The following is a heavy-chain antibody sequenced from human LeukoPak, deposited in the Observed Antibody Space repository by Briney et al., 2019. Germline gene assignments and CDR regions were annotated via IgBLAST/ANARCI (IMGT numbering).Heavy chain of an antibody. Sequence: SVKVSCKASGFTFTSSAVQWVRQARGQRPEWIGWIVVGSGNTNYAQKFQERVTITRDMSTSTAYMELSSLRSEDTAVYYCAAAGIAARPYYYYGMDVWGQGTTVTVSS. CDR1: GFTFTSSA. CDR2: IVVGSGNT. J-gene: IGHJ6*02. V-gene: IGHV1-58*01. D-gene: IGHD6-6*01. CDR3: AAAGIAARPYYYYGMDV.